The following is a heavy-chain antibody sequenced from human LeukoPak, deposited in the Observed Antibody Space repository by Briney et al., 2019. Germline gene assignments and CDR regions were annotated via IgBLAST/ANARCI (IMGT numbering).Heavy chain of an antibody. Sequence: SETLSLTCTVSGGPISSYYWSWFRQPPGKGLEWIGEINHSGSTNYNPSLKSRVTISVDTSKNQFSLKLSSVTAADTAVYYCASQGAAIGPFDYWGQGTLVTVSS. D-gene: IGHD2-2*01. CDR3: ASQGAAIGPFDY. CDR2: INHSGST. J-gene: IGHJ4*02. CDR1: GGPISSYY. V-gene: IGHV4-34*01.